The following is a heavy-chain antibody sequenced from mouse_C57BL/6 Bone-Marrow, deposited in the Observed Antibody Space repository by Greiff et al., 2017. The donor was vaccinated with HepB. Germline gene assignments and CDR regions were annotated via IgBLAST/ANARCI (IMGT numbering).Heavy chain of an antibody. D-gene: IGHD3-1*01. CDR3: ARAGLYYFDY. Sequence: EVKLMESEGGLVQPGSSMKLSCTASGFTFSDYYMAWVRQVPEKGLEWVANINYDGSSTYYLDSLKSRFIISRDNAKNILYLQMSSLKSEDTATYYCARAGLYYFDYWGQGTTLTVSS. V-gene: IGHV5-16*01. CDR2: INYDGSST. CDR1: GFTFSDYY. J-gene: IGHJ2*01.